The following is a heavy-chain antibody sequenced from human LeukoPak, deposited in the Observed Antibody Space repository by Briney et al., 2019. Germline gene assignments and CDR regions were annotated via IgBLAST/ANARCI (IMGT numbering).Heavy chain of an antibody. D-gene: IGHD6-19*01. Sequence: ASVKVSCKASGYTFTSYYMHWVRQAPGQGLEWMGIINPSGGSASYAQKFQGRVTMTRDTSTSTVYMELSSLRSEDTAVYYCARDPPVYSSGWYGFDPWGQGTLVTVSS. CDR3: ARDPPVYSSGWYGFDP. CDR1: GYTFTSYY. J-gene: IGHJ5*02. CDR2: INPSGGSA. V-gene: IGHV1-46*01.